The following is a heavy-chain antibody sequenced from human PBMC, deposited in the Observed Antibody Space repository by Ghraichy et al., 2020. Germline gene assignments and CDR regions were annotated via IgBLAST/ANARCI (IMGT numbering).Heavy chain of an antibody. Sequence: SQTLSLTCTVSGGSISSYYWSWIRQPPGKGLEWIGYIYYSGSTNYNPSLKSRVTISVDTSKNQFSLKLSSVTAADTAVYYCARQGGGWFDPWGQGTLVTVSS. J-gene: IGHJ5*02. V-gene: IGHV4-59*01. CDR1: GGSISSYY. CDR3: ARQGGGWFDP. D-gene: IGHD1-26*01. CDR2: IYYSGST.